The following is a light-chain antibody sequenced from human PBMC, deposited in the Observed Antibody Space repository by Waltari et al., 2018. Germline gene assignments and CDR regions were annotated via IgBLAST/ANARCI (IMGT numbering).Light chain of an antibody. CDR3: CSYAGSTTHVI. Sequence: QSALTQPASVSGSPGQSITISCTGTSSDDGSYNLVSWYQQHPCKAPKLMIYEVTKRPSGVSNRFSGSKSGNTASLTISGLQAEDEADYCCCSYAGSTTHVIFGGGTKLTVL. V-gene: IGLV2-23*02. CDR1: SSDDGSYNL. J-gene: IGLJ2*01. CDR2: EVT.